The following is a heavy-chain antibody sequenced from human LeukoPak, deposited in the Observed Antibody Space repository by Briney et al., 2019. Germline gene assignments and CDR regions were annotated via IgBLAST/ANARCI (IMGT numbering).Heavy chain of an antibody. J-gene: IGHJ5*02. CDR3: ARDGEVGVGRWFDP. CDR2: ISSSSSYI. Sequence: GGSLRLSCVASGFTFSSYSMNWVRQAPGKGLEWVSSISSSSSYIYYADSVKGRFTFSRDNAKNSLSLQMNSLRAEDTAVYYCARDGEVGVGRWFDPWGQGTLVTVSS. CDR1: GFTFSSYS. V-gene: IGHV3-21*01. D-gene: IGHD1-26*01.